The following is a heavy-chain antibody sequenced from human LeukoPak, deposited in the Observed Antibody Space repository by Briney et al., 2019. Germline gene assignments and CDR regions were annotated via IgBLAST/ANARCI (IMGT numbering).Heavy chain of an antibody. D-gene: IGHD2-2*01. CDR2: ISSSSSYI. V-gene: IGHV3-21*01. J-gene: IGHJ4*02. CDR1: GFTFSSYS. CDR3: ARAITYCSSTSCYSPDF. Sequence: PGGSLRLSCAASGFTFSSYSMNWVRRAPGKGLEWVSSISSSSSYIYYADSVKGRFTISRDNAKNSLYLQMNSLRAEDTAVYYCARAITYCSSTSCYSPDFWGQGTLVTVSS.